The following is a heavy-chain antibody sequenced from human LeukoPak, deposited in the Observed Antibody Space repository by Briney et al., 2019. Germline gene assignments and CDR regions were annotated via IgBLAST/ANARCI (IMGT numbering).Heavy chain of an antibody. D-gene: IGHD3-9*01. Sequence: RASVKVSCKASGGTFSNYAISWVRQAPGQGLEWMGGIVPLFDTADYAQKFQGRVTITADESTSTAYMELSSLRAEDTAVYYCARDLLGSATSYSSGAWDYWGQGTLVTVSS. J-gene: IGHJ4*02. V-gene: IGHV1-69*13. CDR1: GGTFSNYA. CDR2: IVPLFDTA. CDR3: ARDLLGSATSYSSGAWDY.